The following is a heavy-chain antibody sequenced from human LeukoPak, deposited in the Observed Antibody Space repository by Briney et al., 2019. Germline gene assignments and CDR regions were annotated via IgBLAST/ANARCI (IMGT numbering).Heavy chain of an antibody. D-gene: IGHD2-2*01. V-gene: IGHV1-69*01. CDR1: GGTFSSYA. CDR2: IIPIFGTA. Sequence: SVKVSCKSSGGTFSSYAISWVRQAPGQGLEWMGGIIPIFGTANYAQKFQGRVTITADESTSTAYMELSSLKSEDTAVYYCARSPSVPAAPYYFDYWGQGTLVTVSS. CDR3: ARSPSVPAAPYYFDY. J-gene: IGHJ4*02.